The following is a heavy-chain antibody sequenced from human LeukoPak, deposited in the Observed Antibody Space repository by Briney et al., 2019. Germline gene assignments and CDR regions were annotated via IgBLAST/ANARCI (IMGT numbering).Heavy chain of an antibody. V-gene: IGHV3-11*01. J-gene: IGHJ3*01. CDR1: GLTFSDTN. CDR2: IRRVPTDL. D-gene: IGHD4-17*01. Sequence: GGSLRLSCVDSGLTFSDTNLAWIRQAPGKGLEWISHIRRVPTDLYYADSVKGRFTITMDNAKNSLYLQMNSLRAEDTANYYCARRARDFGDSHAFDVWGQGTMVTVSS. CDR3: ARRARDFGDSHAFDV.